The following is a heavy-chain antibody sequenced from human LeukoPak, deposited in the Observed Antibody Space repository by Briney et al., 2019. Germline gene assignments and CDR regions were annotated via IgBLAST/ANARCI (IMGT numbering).Heavy chain of an antibody. J-gene: IGHJ6*04. Sequence: GGSLRLSCAASGFTFSSYSMNWVRQAPGKGLEWVSYISSSSTIYYADSVKGRFTISRDNAKNSLYLQMNSLRAEDTAVYYCARGESYSLPTDVWGKGTTVTVSS. D-gene: IGHD2-21*01. CDR1: GFTFSSYS. CDR3: ARGESYSLPTDV. CDR2: ISSSSTI. V-gene: IGHV3-48*01.